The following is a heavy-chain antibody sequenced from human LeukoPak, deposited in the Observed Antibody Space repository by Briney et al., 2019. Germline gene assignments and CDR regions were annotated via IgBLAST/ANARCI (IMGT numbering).Heavy chain of an antibody. V-gene: IGHV3-7*04. D-gene: IGHD3-22*01. CDR3: ARNKPYYGTVDY. J-gene: IGHJ4*02. CDR2: IKEDGSEN. CDR1: GLTFSSYW. Sequence: PGGSLRLSCAATGLTFSSYWMSWVRQAPGKRLEWVANIKEDGSENYYVDSVRGRFTISRDNAKNSLYLQMNSLRAEDTALYYCARNKPYYGTVDYWGQGTLVTVSS.